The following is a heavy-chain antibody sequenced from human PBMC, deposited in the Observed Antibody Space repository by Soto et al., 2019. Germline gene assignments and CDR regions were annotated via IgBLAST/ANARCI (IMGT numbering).Heavy chain of an antibody. CDR2: IKPDGSEK. CDR1: GFAFRTYW. CDR3: ARGRIMLFAPHLDV. V-gene: IGHV3-7*01. D-gene: IGHD2-8*01. J-gene: IGHJ6*02. Sequence: PGGSLRLSCSASGFAFRTYWMSWVRQAPGKGLEWVANIKPDGSEKPYADSVKGRFTISRDNAKNSLYLQMSSLRAEDTAVYYCARGRIMLFAPHLDVWGQGTTVTSP.